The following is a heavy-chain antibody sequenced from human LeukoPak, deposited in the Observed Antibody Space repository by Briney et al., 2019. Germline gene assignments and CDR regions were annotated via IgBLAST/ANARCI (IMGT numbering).Heavy chain of an antibody. CDR2: IYYSGST. V-gene: IGHV4-61*01. CDR3: ARGRSDYDYVWGSYRYRAFDI. CDR1: GGSVSSGSYY. J-gene: IGHJ3*02. D-gene: IGHD3-16*02. Sequence: LETLSLTCTVSGGSVSSGSYYWSWIRQPPGKGLEWIGYIYYSGSTNYNPSLKSRVTISVDTSKNQFSLKLSSVTAADTAVYYCARGRSDYDYVWGSYRYRAFDIWGQGTMVTVSS.